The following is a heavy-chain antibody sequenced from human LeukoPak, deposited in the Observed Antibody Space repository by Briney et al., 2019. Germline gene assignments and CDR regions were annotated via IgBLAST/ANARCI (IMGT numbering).Heavy chain of an antibody. CDR2: IYYSGST. Sequence: AETLWLTCTVSGGSISSYYWSWIRQPPGKGLEWIGYIYYSGSTNYSPSLKSRVTISVDTSKNQFSLKLSSVTAADTAVYYCARVTSRPGAYGDHFDYWGQGTLVTVSS. D-gene: IGHD4-17*01. V-gene: IGHV4-59*01. CDR1: GGSISSYY. CDR3: ARVTSRPGAYGDHFDY. J-gene: IGHJ4*02.